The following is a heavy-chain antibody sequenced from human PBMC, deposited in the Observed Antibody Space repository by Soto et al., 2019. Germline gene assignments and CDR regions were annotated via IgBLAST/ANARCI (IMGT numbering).Heavy chain of an antibody. D-gene: IGHD3-3*01. V-gene: IGHV4-39*01. CDR2: IYYSGST. Sequence: QLQLQESGPGLVKPSETLSLTCTVSGGSLSSSSYYWGWIRQPPGKGLEGIGVIYYSGSTYYNPSLKSRVTISVDTSKNQFSLTLSSVTAADTAVYYCARHFPYYDFWSGYYPVYYYGMDVWGQGTTVTVSS. CDR1: GGSLSSSSYY. J-gene: IGHJ6*02. CDR3: ARHFPYYDFWSGYYPVYYYGMDV.